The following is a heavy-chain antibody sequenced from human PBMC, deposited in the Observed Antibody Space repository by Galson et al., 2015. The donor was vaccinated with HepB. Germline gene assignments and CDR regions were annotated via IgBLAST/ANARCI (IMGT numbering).Heavy chain of an antibody. CDR3: AKGVYGSGCPD. Sequence: SLRLSCAVSGFTFRSFAMIWFRQAPGTGLDWVSGLSGSGGDTDYVDSVKGRFTISRDNSRNTLYLQMISLRAEDTAVYYCAKGVYGSGCPDWGQGTLVTVSS. J-gene: IGHJ4*02. V-gene: IGHV3-23*01. CDR1: GFTFRSFA. CDR2: LSGSGGDT. D-gene: IGHD6-19*01.